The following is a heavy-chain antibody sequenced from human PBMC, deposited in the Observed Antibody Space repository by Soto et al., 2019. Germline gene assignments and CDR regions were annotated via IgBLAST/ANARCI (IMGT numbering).Heavy chain of an antibody. CDR3: ARGATYSGIAAAGDYYYGMDV. V-gene: IGHV6-1*01. J-gene: IGHJ6*02. D-gene: IGHD6-13*01. Sequence: SQTLSLTCAISGDSVSSNSAAWNWIRQSPSRGLEWLGRTYYRSKWYNDYAVSAKSRITINPDTSKNQFSLQLNSVTPEDTAVYYCARGATYSGIAAAGDYYYGMDVWGQGTTVTVSS. CDR1: GDSVSSNSAA. CDR2: TYYRSKWYN.